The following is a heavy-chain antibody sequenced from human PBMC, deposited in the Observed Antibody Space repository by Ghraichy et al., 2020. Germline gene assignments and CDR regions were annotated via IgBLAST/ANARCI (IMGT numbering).Heavy chain of an antibody. CDR1: GGSISSSNW. V-gene: IGHV4-4*02. CDR3: ARSKAVMAVAGTFDY. D-gene: IGHD6-19*01. J-gene: IGHJ4*02. CDR2: IYHSGST. Sequence: SETLSLTCAVSGGSISSSNWWSWVRQPPGKGLEWIGEIYHSGSTNYNPSLKSRVTISVDKSKNQFSLKLSSVTAADTAVYYCARSKAVMAVAGTFDYWGQGTLVTVSS.